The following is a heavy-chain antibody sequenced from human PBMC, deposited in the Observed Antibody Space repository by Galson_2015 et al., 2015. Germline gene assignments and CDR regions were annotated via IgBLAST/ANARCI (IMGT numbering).Heavy chain of an antibody. CDR2: ISGSGGST. J-gene: IGHJ6*02. Sequence: SLRLSCAASGFTFSSYAMSWVRQAPGKGLEWVSAISGSGGSTYYADSVKGRFTISRDNSKNTLYLQMNSLRAEDTAVYYCAKDLGIAAAAQSPSGMDVWGQGTTVTVSS. CDR3: AKDLGIAAAAQSPSGMDV. CDR1: GFTFSSYA. V-gene: IGHV3-23*01. D-gene: IGHD6-13*01.